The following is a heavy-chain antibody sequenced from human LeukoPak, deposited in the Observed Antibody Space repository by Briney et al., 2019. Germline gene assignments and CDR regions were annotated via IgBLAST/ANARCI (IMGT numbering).Heavy chain of an antibody. D-gene: IGHD4-17*01. Sequence: GGSLRLSCAASGFTFDDYAMTWVRLAPGRGLEWVSSIRGSGRGTDYAGSVRGRFTISRDNSKNTLYLQMNSLRAEDTAVYYCSRDPNGDYVGAFDFQRWGQGTLVTVSS. CDR2: IRGSGRGT. CDR1: GFTFDDYA. V-gene: IGHV3-23*01. CDR3: SRDPNGDYVGAFDFQR. J-gene: IGHJ1*01.